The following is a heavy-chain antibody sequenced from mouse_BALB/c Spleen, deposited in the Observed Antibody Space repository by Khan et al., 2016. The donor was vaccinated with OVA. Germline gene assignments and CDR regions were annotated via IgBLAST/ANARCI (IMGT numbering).Heavy chain of an antibody. V-gene: IGHV1-4*01. CDR2: INPSNGYT. CDR1: GYTFTSYT. Sequence: QVQLQQSGAALARPGASVKMSCKASGYTFTSYTIHWIKERPGQGLEWIGYINPSNGYTNYNQKFKDKATLTTDKSSTTAYLQLSSLTSDDSAVYNCVRDGAYHRNDGWFAYWGQGTLVTVSA. CDR3: VRDGAYHRNDGWFAY. D-gene: IGHD2-14*01. J-gene: IGHJ3*01.